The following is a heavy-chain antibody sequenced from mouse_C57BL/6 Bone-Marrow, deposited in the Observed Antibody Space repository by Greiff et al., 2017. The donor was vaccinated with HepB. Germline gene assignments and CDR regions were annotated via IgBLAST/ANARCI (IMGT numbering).Heavy chain of an antibody. J-gene: IGHJ1*03. Sequence: QVQLQQSGAELVRPGASVTLSCKASGYTFTDYEMHWVKQTPVHGLEWIGAIEPETGGTAYNQKFKGKAILTADKSSSTAYMELRSLTSEDSAVYYCTRRRDWGHWYFDVWGTGTTVTVSS. V-gene: IGHV1-15*01. CDR1: GYTFTDYE. CDR3: TRRRDWGHWYFDV. D-gene: IGHD4-1*01. CDR2: IEPETGGT.